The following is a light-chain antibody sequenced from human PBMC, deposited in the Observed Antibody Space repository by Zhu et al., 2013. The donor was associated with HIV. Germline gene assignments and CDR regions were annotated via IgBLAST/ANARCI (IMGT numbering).Light chain of an antibody. CDR2: DAS. CDR3: QQYDYLPPVT. CDR1: QDIGNY. J-gene: IGKJ5*01. Sequence: GDRVTITCQASQDIGNYLNWYQQKPGKAPKLLIYDASNLEAGVPSRFSGSGSGTHFTFTINSLQPDDFATYYCQQYDYLPPVTFGQGTRLDIK. V-gene: IGKV1-33*01.